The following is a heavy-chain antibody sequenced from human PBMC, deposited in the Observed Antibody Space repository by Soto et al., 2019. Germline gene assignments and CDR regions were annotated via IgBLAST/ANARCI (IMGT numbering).Heavy chain of an antibody. V-gene: IGHV4-59*05. CDR1: GASISSYY. CDR2: IYYTGNT. Sequence: PSETLSLTCSVSGASISSYYWSWIRQPPGKGLEWIGSIYYTGNTFYSPSFRSRLTISVDTSKSQFSLKLRSVTAADTATYYCASEVSSTDGMDVWGQGTTVTV. CDR3: ASEVSSTDGMDV. D-gene: IGHD2-15*01. J-gene: IGHJ6*02.